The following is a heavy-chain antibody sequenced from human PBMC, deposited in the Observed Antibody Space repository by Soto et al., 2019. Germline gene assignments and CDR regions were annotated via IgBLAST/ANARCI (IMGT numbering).Heavy chain of an antibody. V-gene: IGHV3-66*01. Sequence: EVQLVESGGALVQPGGSLRLSCAASGFTVSSNYMNWVRQAPGKVLEWVSVIYSGGLTSYADSVKGRFTISRDSSKNTLYLQMNSLRTEDTAVYYCARTIGGASSLYFDYWGQGTLVTVSS. CDR1: GFTVSSNY. CDR2: IYSGGLT. CDR3: ARTIGGASSLYFDY. D-gene: IGHD2-15*01. J-gene: IGHJ4*02.